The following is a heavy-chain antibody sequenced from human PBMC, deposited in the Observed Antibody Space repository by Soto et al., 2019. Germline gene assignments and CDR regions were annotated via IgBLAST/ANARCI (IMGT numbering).Heavy chain of an antibody. CDR2: TYYRSKWYN. CDR1: GDSVSSNSAA. V-gene: IGHV6-1*01. CDR3: ARDILDYGDYEGSYYYYGMDV. D-gene: IGHD4-17*01. Sequence: SQTLSLTCAISGDSVSSNSAAWNWIRQSPSRGLEWLGRTYYRSKWYNDYAVSVKSRITINPDTSKNQFSLQLNSVTPEDTAVYYCARDILDYGDYEGSYYYYGMDVWGQGTKVTVSS. J-gene: IGHJ6*02.